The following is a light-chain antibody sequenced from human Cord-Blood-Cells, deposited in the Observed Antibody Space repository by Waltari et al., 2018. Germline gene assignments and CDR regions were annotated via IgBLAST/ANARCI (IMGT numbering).Light chain of an antibody. CDR2: WTS. CDR3: QQYYSTPWT. Sequence: DIVMTQSPDSLAVSLGERATINCKSSQSVLYSSNNKNYLAWSQQKPGQPPKLLIYWTSTRESGVPDRCSGSGSGTDFTLTISSLQAEDVAVYYCQQYYSTPWTFGQGTKVEIK. CDR1: QSVLYSSNNKNY. J-gene: IGKJ1*01. V-gene: IGKV4-1*01.